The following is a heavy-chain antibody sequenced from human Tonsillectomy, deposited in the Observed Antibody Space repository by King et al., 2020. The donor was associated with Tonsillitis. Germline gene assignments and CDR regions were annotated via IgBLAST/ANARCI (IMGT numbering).Heavy chain of an antibody. Sequence: QLQESGPGLVKPSETLSLTCTVSGGSISSYYWSWSRPPAGKGLEWSGRIYTSGSTNYNPPLKRRVTMSVDTSKNQFSLKLSAVTDADTAVYYCARVAEYSGSSFDYWGQGTLVTVSS. CDR3: ARVAEYSGSSFDY. J-gene: IGHJ4*02. D-gene: IGHD1-26*01. CDR1: GGSISSYY. CDR2: IYTSGST. V-gene: IGHV4-4*07.